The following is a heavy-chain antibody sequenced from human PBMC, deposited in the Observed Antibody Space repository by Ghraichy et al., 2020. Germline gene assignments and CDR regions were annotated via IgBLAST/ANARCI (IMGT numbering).Heavy chain of an antibody. CDR3: ASGPTYYDILTGYYRDPFDY. J-gene: IGHJ4*02. Sequence: SETLSLTCTVSGGSISSSSYYFGWIRQPPLKGLEWIGSIYYSGSTYYNPSLKSRVTISVDTSKNQFSLKLSSVTAADTAVYYCASGPTYYDILTGYYRDPFDYWAREPWSPSPQ. D-gene: IGHD3-9*01. CDR2: IYYSGST. V-gene: IGHV4-39*01. CDR1: GGSISSSSYY.